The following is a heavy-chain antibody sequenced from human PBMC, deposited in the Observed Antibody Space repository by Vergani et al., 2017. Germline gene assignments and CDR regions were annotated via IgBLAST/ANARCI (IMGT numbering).Heavy chain of an antibody. CDR3: ARDVDYGDNVSYEYDGMDG. V-gene: IGHV1-18*01. CDR1: GYTFTSYG. J-gene: IGHJ6*02. D-gene: IGHD4-17*01. Sequence: QVQLVQSGAEVKKPGASVKVSCKASGYTFTSYGISWVRQAPGQGLEWMGWISAYNGNTNYAQKLQGRVTMTTDTSTSTAYMELRSLRSDDPAVYYCARDVDYGDNVSYEYDGMDGGGQGTRVSVAS. CDR2: ISAYNGNT.